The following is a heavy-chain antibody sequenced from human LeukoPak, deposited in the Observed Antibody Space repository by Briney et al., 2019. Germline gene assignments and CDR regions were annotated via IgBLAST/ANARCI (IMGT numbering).Heavy chain of an antibody. CDR2: ISSSGAII. D-gene: IGHD3-3*01. CDR3: ARDRSGDGDFWSGYYTNYFDP. Sequence: PGGSLRLSCAASGFTFRSYEMHWVRQAPGKGLEWLSYISSSGAIIYYADSVKGRFTISRDNAENSLYLQMNSLRVEDTAVYYCARDRSGDGDFWSGYYTNYFDPWGQGTLVTVSS. V-gene: IGHV3-48*03. J-gene: IGHJ5*02. CDR1: GFTFRSYE.